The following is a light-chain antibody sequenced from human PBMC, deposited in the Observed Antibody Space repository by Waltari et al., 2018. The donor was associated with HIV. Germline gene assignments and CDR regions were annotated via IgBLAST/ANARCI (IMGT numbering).Light chain of an antibody. CDR3: GSYISSASPE. J-gene: IGLJ3*02. Sequence: QSALTQPASVSGSPGQSITISCTGTSSDLYNYKDVSWYQYHPGKAPKVIIYGVTTRPSGVSSRCSGSRSVNTASLTISGLQAEDEAHYCCGSYISSASPEFGGGTKLTVL. V-gene: IGLV2-14*01. CDR1: SSDLYNYKD. CDR2: GVT.